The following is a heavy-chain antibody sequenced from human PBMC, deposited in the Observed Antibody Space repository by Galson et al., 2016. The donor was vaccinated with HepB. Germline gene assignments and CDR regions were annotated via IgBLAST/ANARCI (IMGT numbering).Heavy chain of an antibody. D-gene: IGHD4-17*01. CDR1: GYSFTTFW. V-gene: IGHV5-51*01. Sequence: QSGAEVKKPGESLKISCKASGYSFTTFWIGWVRQMPGKGLEWMGIIYAGDSETIYSPSFQGHVTISVDKSINTAYLQWNSLTASDTALYYCARGGVTTATNNWFDPWGQGTLVTVSS. CDR3: ARGGVTTATNNWFDP. J-gene: IGHJ5*02. CDR2: IYAGDSET.